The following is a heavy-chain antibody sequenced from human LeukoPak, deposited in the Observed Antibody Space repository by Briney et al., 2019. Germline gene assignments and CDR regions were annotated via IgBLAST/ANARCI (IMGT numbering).Heavy chain of an antibody. V-gene: IGHV4-39*07. D-gene: IGHD5-24*01. Sequence: SETLSLTCTVSGGSISSSTYYWGWIRQPPGKGLEWIATIYYTGNTYYNPSLKSRVTISVDTSKNQFSLKLSSVTAADTAVYYCARGSRDGYNLSFDYWGQGTLVTVSS. CDR3: ARGSRDGYNLSFDY. J-gene: IGHJ4*02. CDR1: GGSISSSTYY. CDR2: IYYTGNT.